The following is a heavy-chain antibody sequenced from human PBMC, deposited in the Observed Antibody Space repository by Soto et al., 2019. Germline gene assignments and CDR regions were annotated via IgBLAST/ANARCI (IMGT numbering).Heavy chain of an antibody. D-gene: IGHD3-3*01. J-gene: IGHJ6*03. CDR3: STRAADYDFWSGYYSYYYYMDV. CDR1: GGSISSYY. V-gene: IGHV4-59*08. Sequence: PSETLSLTCTVSGGSISSYYWSWIRQPPGKGLEWIGYIYYSGNTNYNPSLKSRVTISVDTSKNQFSLKLSSVTAADTAVYYCSTRAADYDFWSGYYSYYYYMDVWGKGTTVTVSS. CDR2: IYYSGNT.